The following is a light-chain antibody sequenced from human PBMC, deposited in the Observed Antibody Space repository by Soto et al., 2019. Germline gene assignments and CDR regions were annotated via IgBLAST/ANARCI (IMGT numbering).Light chain of an antibody. CDR1: QSVSSSY. CDR2: GAS. V-gene: IGKV3-20*01. Sequence: EIVLTQSPGTLSWSPGERATLSCRASQSVSSSYLAWYQQNRGQAPRLLIYGASSRAPGIQDRFGGSGSGTDFTLTIRRLEPEDFAVYYCQQYGSSRWTFGQGTKVEIK. J-gene: IGKJ1*01. CDR3: QQYGSSRWT.